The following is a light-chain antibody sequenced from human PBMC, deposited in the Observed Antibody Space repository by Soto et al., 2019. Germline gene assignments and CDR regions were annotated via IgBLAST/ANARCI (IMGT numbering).Light chain of an antibody. CDR3: QKYNSAPPP. J-gene: IGKJ4*01. CDR1: QGISNY. CDR2: AAS. V-gene: IGKV1-27*01. Sequence: DIQMTQSPSSLSASVGDRVTITCRASQGISNYLAWYQQKPGKVPKLLIYAASTLQSGVPSRFSGSGSGTDFTLTIRSLQPEDVATYYCQKYNSAPPPFGGGTKVEIK.